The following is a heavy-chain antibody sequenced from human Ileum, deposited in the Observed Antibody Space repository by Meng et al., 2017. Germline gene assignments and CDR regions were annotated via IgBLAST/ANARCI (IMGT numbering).Heavy chain of an antibody. CDR1: GSPVSSSSYF. D-gene: IGHD6-13*01. V-gene: IGHV4-39*01. J-gene: IGHJ5*02. CDR3: AAQHTSSGGGYGWFDP. CDR2: ITYTGNS. Sequence: QLQLQGSGPGLVKPSETLSLTCIVSGSPVSSSSYFWGWMRQPPGKGREYIGGITYTGNSFFNPSLNPSLKTRLSTSFDTSKNQFSLKVNAVIAADTAVYYCAAQHTSSGGGYGWFDPWGQGILVTVSS.